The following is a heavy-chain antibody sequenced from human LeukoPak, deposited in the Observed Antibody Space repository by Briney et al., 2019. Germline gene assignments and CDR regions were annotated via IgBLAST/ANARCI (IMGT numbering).Heavy chain of an antibody. CDR2: INHSGST. CDR3: ARVADCTNGVCYSDYYYYMDV. J-gene: IGHJ6*03. CDR1: GGSFSGYY. V-gene: IGHV4-34*01. Sequence: PSETLSLTCAVYGGSFSGYYWSWIRQPPGKGLEWIGEINHSGSTNYNPSLKSRVTISVDTSKNQFSLKLSSVTAADTAVYYCARVADCTNGVCYSDYYYYMDVWGKGTTVTVSS. D-gene: IGHD2-8*01.